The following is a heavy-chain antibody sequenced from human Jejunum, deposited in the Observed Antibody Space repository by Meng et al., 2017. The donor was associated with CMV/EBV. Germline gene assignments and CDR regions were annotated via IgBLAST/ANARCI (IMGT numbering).Heavy chain of an antibody. CDR1: GFTLSSYW. Sequence: LSCAASGFTLSSYWMSWVRQAPGKGLEWVANIKQDGSEKNYVDSVKGRFTISRDNAKNSLYLQMNSLRAEDTAVYYCARGITTDYWGQGTLVTVSS. CDR2: IKQDGSEK. J-gene: IGHJ4*02. V-gene: IGHV3-7*01. D-gene: IGHD5-24*01. CDR3: ARGITTDY.